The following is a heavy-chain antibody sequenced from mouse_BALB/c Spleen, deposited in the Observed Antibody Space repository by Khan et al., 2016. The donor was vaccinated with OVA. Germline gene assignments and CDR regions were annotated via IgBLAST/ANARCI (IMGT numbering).Heavy chain of an antibody. CDR3: ASNYGYDGGLAY. D-gene: IGHD2-2*01. J-gene: IGHJ3*01. Sequence: QVQLKESGPGLVQPSQSLSITCKASGFSLTTYGVHWVRQSPGKGLGWLGVIWSGGSTDYNAPFISRLSICKDNSKSQVFFKMNCHQANDTAILYCASNYGYDGGLAYWGQGTLVTVSA. CDR2: IWSGGST. V-gene: IGHV2-2*02. CDR1: GFSLTTYG.